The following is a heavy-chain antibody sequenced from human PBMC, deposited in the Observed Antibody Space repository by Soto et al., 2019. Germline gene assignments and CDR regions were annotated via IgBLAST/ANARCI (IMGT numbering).Heavy chain of an antibody. V-gene: IGHV3-30*18. Sequence: GGSLRLSCAASGFTFSSYGMHWVRQAPGKGLEWVAVISYDGSNKYYADSVKGRFTISRDNSKNTLYLQMNSLRAEDTAVYYCAKPLYYYDSSGYYQGWYFDLWGRGTLVTVS. J-gene: IGHJ2*01. D-gene: IGHD3-22*01. CDR2: ISYDGSNK. CDR1: GFTFSSYG. CDR3: AKPLYYYDSSGYYQGWYFDL.